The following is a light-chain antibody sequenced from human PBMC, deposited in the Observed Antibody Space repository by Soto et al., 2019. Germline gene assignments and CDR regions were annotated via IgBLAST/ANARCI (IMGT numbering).Light chain of an antibody. V-gene: IGLV1-44*01. CDR1: SSNVGSNS. J-gene: IGLJ3*02. CDR3: ASWDDSLNAVL. Sequence: QSALTQSPSASGTAGQGITISCSGGSSNVGSNSVNWYQQVPGTAPKVLIYRDHQRPSRVPDRFSGSKSGTSASLAISGLQSEDEADYYCASWDDSLNAVLFGGGTKLTVL. CDR2: RDH.